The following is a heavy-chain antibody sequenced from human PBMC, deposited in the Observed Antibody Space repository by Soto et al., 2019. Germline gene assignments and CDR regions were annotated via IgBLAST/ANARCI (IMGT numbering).Heavy chain of an antibody. CDR1: GYTFTSYG. D-gene: IGHD3-3*01. CDR3: ARGRNADYDFWSGYYTPYGMDV. Sequence: ASVKVSCKASGYTFTSYGISWVRQAPGQGLEWMGWISAYNGNTNYAQKFQGRVTMTRNTSISTAYMELSSLRSEDTAVYYCARGRNADYDFWSGYYTPYGMDVWGQGTTVTVSS. V-gene: IGHV1-18*01. J-gene: IGHJ6*02. CDR2: ISAYNGNT.